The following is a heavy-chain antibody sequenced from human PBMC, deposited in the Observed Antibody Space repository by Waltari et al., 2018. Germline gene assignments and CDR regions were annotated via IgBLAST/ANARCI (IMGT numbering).Heavy chain of an antibody. J-gene: IGHJ4*02. D-gene: IGHD2-2*01. Sequence: QVQLQESGPGLVKPSETLSLTCAVSGYSISNGYYWGWIRQPPGKGLEWIGSIYHSGSTYYDPSLKSRVTVSVDTSKNQFSLKLGSVTAADTAVYYCARVVGYCSSTSCSTYFDYWGQGTLVTVSS. CDR1: GYSISNGYY. CDR3: ARVVGYCSSTSCSTYFDY. CDR2: IYHSGST. V-gene: IGHV4-38-2*01.